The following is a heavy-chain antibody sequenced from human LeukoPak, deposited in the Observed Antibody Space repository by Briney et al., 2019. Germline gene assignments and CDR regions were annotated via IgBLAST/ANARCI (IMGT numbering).Heavy chain of an antibody. CDR2: INPNSGGT. J-gene: IGHJ6*03. CDR3: AREGYYYGSGSHFTYYYYYMDV. D-gene: IGHD3-10*01. V-gene: IGHV1-2*02. CDR1: GYTFTGYY. Sequence: ASVKVSCKASGYTFTGYYMHWVRQAPGQGLEWMGWINPNSGGTNYARKFQGRVTMTRDTSISTAYMELSSLRSEDTAVYYCAREGYYYGSGSHFTYYYYYMDVWGKGTTVTVSS.